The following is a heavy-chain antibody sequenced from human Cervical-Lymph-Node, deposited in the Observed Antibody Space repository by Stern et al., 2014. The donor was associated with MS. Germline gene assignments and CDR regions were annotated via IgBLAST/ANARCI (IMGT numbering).Heavy chain of an antibody. CDR1: GGTFSSYT. Sequence: QLVQSGAEVGKPGSSVKVSCKASGGTFSSYTFIWVRQAPGQGLEWMGGILPVYGIPSYAQKFQGRVTITADESTSTTYLELSSLRSEDTAVYYCAREPPPYYGSGRGDTFDIWGQGTMVTVSS. D-gene: IGHD3-10*01. CDR3: AREPPPYYGSGRGDTFDI. J-gene: IGHJ3*02. V-gene: IGHV1-69*01. CDR2: ILPVYGIP.